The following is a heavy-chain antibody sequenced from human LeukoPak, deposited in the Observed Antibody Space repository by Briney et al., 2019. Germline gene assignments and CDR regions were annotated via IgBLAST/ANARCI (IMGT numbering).Heavy chain of an antibody. CDR1: GFTFSSYA. J-gene: IGHJ5*02. CDR2: ISGSGGST. Sequence: GGSLRLSCAASGFTFSSYAMSWVRQAPGKGPEWVSAISGSGGSTYYADSVKGRFTISRDNSKNTLYLQMNSLRAEDTAVYYCAKARYYYDSSGYFIGGRHRDGWFDPWGQGTLVTVSS. V-gene: IGHV3-23*01. D-gene: IGHD3-22*01. CDR3: AKARYYYDSSGYFIGGRHRDGWFDP.